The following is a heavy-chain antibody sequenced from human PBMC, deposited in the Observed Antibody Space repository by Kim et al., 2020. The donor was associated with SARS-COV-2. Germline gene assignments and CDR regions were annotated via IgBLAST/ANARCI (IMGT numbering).Heavy chain of an antibody. CDR2: RGNI. D-gene: IGHD1-1*01. Sequence: RGNINYNPSLKSRVTLSVDTSKNQFSLKVTSLTAADTAVYYCARGDAGYWGQGTLVTVSS. J-gene: IGHJ4*02. CDR3: ARGDAGY. V-gene: IGHV4-4*07.